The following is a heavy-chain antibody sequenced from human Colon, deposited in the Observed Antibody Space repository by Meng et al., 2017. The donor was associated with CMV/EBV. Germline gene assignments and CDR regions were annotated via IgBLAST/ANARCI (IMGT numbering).Heavy chain of an antibody. J-gene: IGHJ6*02. V-gene: IGHV4-38-2*02. CDR3: AVTTSYYYFAMDV. Sequence: GSLSLTCTVSGYPIRSGYYWGWIRQPPGKGLEWIGSIYHSGATYYNPSLQSRVTISLDTSKNQFSLKLTSVTAADTAVYYCAVTTSYYYFAMDVWGQGTTVTVSS. CDR2: IYHSGAT. CDR1: GYPIRSGYY. D-gene: IGHD4-17*01.